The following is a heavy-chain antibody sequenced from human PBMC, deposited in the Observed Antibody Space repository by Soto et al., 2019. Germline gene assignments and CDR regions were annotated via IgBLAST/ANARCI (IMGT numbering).Heavy chain of an antibody. V-gene: IGHV3-23*01. J-gene: IGHJ4*02. Sequence: PGGSLRLSCAASGFTFSSYAMGWVRQAPGKGLEWVSAISGSGGSTYYADSVKGRFTISRDNSKNTPYLQMNSLRAEDTAVYYCAKHWIDYGSGSYYFDYWGQGTLVTVSS. D-gene: IGHD3-10*01. CDR1: GFTFSSYA. CDR3: AKHWIDYGSGSYYFDY. CDR2: ISGSGGST.